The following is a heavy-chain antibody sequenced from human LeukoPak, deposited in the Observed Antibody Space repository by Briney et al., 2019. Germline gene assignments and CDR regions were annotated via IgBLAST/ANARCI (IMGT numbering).Heavy chain of an antibody. V-gene: IGHV1-69*13. CDR1: GGTFSSYA. CDR2: IIPTFGTA. D-gene: IGHD5-18*01. Sequence: SVKVSCKASGGTFSSYAISWVRQAPGQGLEWMGGIIPTFGTANYAQKFQGRVTITADESTSTAYMELSSLRSEDTAVYYCARERLGYGYDYYYYGMDVWGQGTTVTVSS. CDR3: ARERLGYGYDYYYYGMDV. J-gene: IGHJ6*02.